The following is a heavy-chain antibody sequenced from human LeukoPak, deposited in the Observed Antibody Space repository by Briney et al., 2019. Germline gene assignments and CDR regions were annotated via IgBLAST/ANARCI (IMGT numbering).Heavy chain of an antibody. J-gene: IGHJ4*02. CDR1: GFTFSRSG. Sequence: GGSLRLSCAASGFTFSRSGMHWVRQAPGKGLEWVAVMSYDGSDKYYADSVKGRFTISRDNSKNTLYLQMNSLRAEDTAVYYCARDDGGIQVWLLLDYWGQGALVTVSS. CDR3: ARDDGGIQVWLLLDY. V-gene: IGHV3-30*03. D-gene: IGHD5-18*01. CDR2: MSYDGSDK.